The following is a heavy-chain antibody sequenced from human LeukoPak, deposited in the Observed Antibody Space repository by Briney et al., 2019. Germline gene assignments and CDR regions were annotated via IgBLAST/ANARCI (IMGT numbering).Heavy chain of an antibody. J-gene: IGHJ4*02. CDR3: AKSSGSYFKVCDC. V-gene: IGHV3-23*01. D-gene: IGHD1-26*01. CDR1: GYTFSSYA. Sequence: GGSLRLSCAASGYTFSSYAMSWVRQAPGKGLEWVSAISGSGGSTYYADSVKGRFTISRDNSKNTLYLQMNSLRAEDTAVYYCAKSSGSYFKVCDCWGQGTLVTVSS. CDR2: ISGSGGST.